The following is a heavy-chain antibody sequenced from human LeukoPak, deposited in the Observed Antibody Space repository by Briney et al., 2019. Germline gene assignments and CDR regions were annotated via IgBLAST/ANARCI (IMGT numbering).Heavy chain of an antibody. D-gene: IGHD3-10*01. J-gene: IGHJ4*02. V-gene: IGHV3-53*01. CDR3: ARVGSYFDLDY. CDR2: IYSGDST. Sequence: GGSLRLSCAASDFTVRSNYMSWVRQAPGKGLEWVSLIYSGDSTNYAGSVRGRFTISRDNSKKTLYLQMNSLRAEDTAVYYCARVGSYFDLDYWGQGTLVTVSS. CDR1: DFTVRSNY.